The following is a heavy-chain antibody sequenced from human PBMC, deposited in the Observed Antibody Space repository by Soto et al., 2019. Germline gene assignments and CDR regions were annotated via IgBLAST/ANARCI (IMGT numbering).Heavy chain of an antibody. CDR2: IYYSGST. D-gene: IGHD3-10*01. V-gene: IGHV4-61*01. J-gene: IGHJ5*02. CDR3: ARDVRYYYGSGSHNWFDP. CDR1: GGSVSSGSYY. Sequence: SEPLSLTCTVSGGSVSSGSYYRSWIRQPPGKGLEWIGYIYYSGSTNYNPSLKSRVTISVDTSKNQFSLKLSSVTAADTAVYYCARDVRYYYGSGSHNWFDPWGQGTLVTVSS.